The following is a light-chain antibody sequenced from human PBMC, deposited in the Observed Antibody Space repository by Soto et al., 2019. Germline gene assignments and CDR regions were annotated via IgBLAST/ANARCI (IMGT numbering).Light chain of an antibody. V-gene: IGKV1-5*03. CDR3: QQYHTASQWT. J-gene: IGKJ1*01. CDR2: RAS. Sequence: DIQLTQSPSTLSASVGDRVTITCRASQSVGASLAWYQQRPGIAPKLLIYRASNLEGGVPSRFSGVGSGTEFSLTITGLQPDDFATSSCQQYHTASQWTFGQGTK. CDR1: QSVGAS.